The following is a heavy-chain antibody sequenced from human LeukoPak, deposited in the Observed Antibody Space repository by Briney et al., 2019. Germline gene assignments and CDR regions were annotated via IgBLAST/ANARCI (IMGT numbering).Heavy chain of an antibody. Sequence: PGRSLRLSCAASGFTFSGYAMHWVRQAPGKGLEWVAIISYDGSNKYYAESVKGRFTISRDNSKTSLYLQMNSLRAEDTAVYYCARDLSGIAGYTYGRGIDYWGQGTLVTVSS. CDR1: GFTFSGYA. CDR2: ISYDGSNK. J-gene: IGHJ4*02. V-gene: IGHV3-30*04. D-gene: IGHD5-18*01. CDR3: ARDLSGIAGYTYGRGIDY.